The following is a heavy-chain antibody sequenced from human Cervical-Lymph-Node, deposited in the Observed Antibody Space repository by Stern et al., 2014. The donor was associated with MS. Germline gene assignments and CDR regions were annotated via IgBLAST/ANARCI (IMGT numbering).Heavy chain of an antibody. J-gene: IGHJ4*02. CDR2: IDWDNDK. CDR3: ARMLEDSSGLFEY. CDR1: GFSLSTSGMR. Sequence: ESGPALVRPTQTLTLTCTFSGFSLSTSGMRVNWIRQPPGKALEWLARIDWDNDKFYSTSLKTRLTISKDTSKNQVVLTMTNMDPVDTATYYCARMLEDSSGLFEYWGQGTLVTVSS. V-gene: IGHV2-70*04. D-gene: IGHD3-22*01.